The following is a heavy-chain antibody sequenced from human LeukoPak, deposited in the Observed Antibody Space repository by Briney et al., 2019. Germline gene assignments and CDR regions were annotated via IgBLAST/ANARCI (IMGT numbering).Heavy chain of an antibody. D-gene: IGHD3-16*02. Sequence: GGSLRLSCAASGFTVSSNYMSWVRQAPGKGLEWVSVIYSGGSTYYADSVKGRFTISRDNSKNTLYLQMNSLRAEDTAVYYCARTSLGELSFSLDYWGQGTLVTVSS. CDR2: IYSGGST. V-gene: IGHV3-53*01. CDR1: GFTVSSNY. J-gene: IGHJ4*02. CDR3: ARTSLGELSFSLDY.